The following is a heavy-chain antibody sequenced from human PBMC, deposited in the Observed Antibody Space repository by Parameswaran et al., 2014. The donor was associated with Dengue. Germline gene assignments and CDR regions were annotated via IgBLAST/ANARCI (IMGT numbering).Heavy chain of an antibody. Sequence: VRQMPGKGLEWMGIIYPGDSDTRYSPSFQGQVTISADKSISTAYLQWSSLKASDTAMYYCATNDYGDYDEYFQHWGQGTLVTVSS. CDR3: ATNDYGDYDEYFQH. CDR2: IYPGDSDT. D-gene: IGHD4-17*01. V-gene: IGHV5-51*01. J-gene: IGHJ1*01.